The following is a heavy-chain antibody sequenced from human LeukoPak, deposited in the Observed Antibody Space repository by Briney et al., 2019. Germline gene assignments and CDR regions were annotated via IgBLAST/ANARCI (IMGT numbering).Heavy chain of an antibody. CDR3: AKSATVTTGLVGY. J-gene: IGHJ4*02. CDR2: ISGSGSHT. CDR1: GFTFSTYG. Sequence: GGTLRLSCAASGFTFSTYGMSWVRQAPGKRLERVSAISGSGSHTYYADSVKGRFTISRDNSKNTVYLQMIRLRAEDTAVYYCAKSATVTTGLVGYWGQGTLVTVSS. D-gene: IGHD4-17*01. V-gene: IGHV3-23*01.